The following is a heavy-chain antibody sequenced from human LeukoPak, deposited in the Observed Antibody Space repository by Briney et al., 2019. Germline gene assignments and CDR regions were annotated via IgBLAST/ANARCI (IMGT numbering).Heavy chain of an antibody. CDR3: ARTSRDGYSLDY. CDR2: INPNSGGT. D-gene: IGHD5-24*01. V-gene: IGHV1-2*02. J-gene: IGHJ4*02. CDR1: GYTFTGYY. Sequence: ASVKVSCKASGYTFTGYYMHWLRQAPGQGLEWMGWINPNSGGTNYAQKFQGRVTMTRDTSISTAYMELSRLRSDDMAVYYCARTSRDGYSLDYWGQGTLVTVSS.